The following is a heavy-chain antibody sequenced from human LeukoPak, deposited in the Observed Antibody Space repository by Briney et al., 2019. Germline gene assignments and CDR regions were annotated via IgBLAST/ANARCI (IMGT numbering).Heavy chain of an antibody. Sequence: GGSLRLSCAASAFTFSNYWMSWVRQSPGKGREWVANMKEDGGEINYVDSVEGRFTISRDNAKNSLYLQMNSLRVDDTAVYYCVRDRGYSTFDYWGQGTLVTVSS. CDR2: MKEDGGEI. J-gene: IGHJ4*02. CDR1: AFTFSNYW. CDR3: VRDRGYSTFDY. D-gene: IGHD4-23*01. V-gene: IGHV3-7*01.